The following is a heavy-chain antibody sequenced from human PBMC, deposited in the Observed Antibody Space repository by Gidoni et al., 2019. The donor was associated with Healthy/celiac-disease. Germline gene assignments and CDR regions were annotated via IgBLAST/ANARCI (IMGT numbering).Heavy chain of an antibody. Sequence: QVQLVQSGADVKKPGASVKVSCKASGYPFTGYYMHWVRQAPGQGLEWMGRINPNSGGTNYAQKFQGRVTMTRDTSISTAYMELSRLRSDDTAVYYCARDLVVVYSGMDVWGQGTTVTVSS. V-gene: IGHV1-2*06. D-gene: IGHD2-2*01. CDR1: GYPFTGYY. J-gene: IGHJ6*02. CDR2: INPNSGGT. CDR3: ARDLVVVYSGMDV.